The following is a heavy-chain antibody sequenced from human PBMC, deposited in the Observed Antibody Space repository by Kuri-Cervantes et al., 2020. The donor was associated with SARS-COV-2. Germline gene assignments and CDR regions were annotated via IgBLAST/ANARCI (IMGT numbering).Heavy chain of an antibody. CDR2: IYYSGST. Sequence: SETLSLTCTVSGGSISSYYWSWIRQPPGKVLEWIGYIYYSGSTNYNPSLKSRVTISVDTSKNQFSLKLSSVTAADTAVYYCAGPNYDFWSGYYTGNYYYYMDVWGKGTTVTVSS. D-gene: IGHD3-3*01. J-gene: IGHJ6*03. CDR3: AGPNYDFWSGYYTGNYYYYMDV. V-gene: IGHV4-59*12. CDR1: GGSISSYY.